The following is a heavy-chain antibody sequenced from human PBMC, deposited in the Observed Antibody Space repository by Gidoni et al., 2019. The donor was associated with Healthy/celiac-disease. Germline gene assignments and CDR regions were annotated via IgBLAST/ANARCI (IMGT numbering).Heavy chain of an antibody. Sequence: QVQLVQSGAELKKPGASVQFSCKASGYTSTSHYMHWVRQAPGQGLEWMGIINPSGGSTSYAQKFQGRVTMTRDTSTSTVYMELSSLRSEDTAVYYCARDRPGDPQSYYFDYWGQGTLVTVSS. D-gene: IGHD7-27*01. J-gene: IGHJ4*02. CDR2: INPSGGST. V-gene: IGHV1-46*01. CDR1: GYTSTSHY. CDR3: ARDRPGDPQSYYFDY.